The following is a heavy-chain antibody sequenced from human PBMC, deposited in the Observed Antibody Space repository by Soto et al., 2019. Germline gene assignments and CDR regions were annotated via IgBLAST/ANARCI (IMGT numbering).Heavy chain of an antibody. Sequence: GGSLRLSCAASGFTLNNYWMHWVREAPGKGLVWVSRINNDGSSTAYADPVKGRFTISRDNAKNTLYLQMNSLRAEDTAIYYCARDLGGPDYWGQGTLVTVSS. D-gene: IGHD3-16*01. J-gene: IGHJ4*02. CDR2: INNDGSST. CDR3: ARDLGGPDY. V-gene: IGHV3-74*01. CDR1: GFTLNNYW.